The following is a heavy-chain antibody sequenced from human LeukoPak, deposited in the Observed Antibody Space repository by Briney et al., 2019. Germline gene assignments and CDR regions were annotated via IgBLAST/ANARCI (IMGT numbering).Heavy chain of an antibody. CDR1: GGTFSSYA. Sequence: GASVKVSCKASGGTFSSYAISWVRQAPGQGLEWMGGIIPIFGTANYAQKFQGRVTITTDESTSTAYMELSSLRSEDTAVYYCARSTERITMIVVVRDDAFDIWGQGTMVTVPS. V-gene: IGHV1-69*05. D-gene: IGHD3-22*01. CDR3: ARSTERITMIVVVRDDAFDI. J-gene: IGHJ3*02. CDR2: IIPIFGTA.